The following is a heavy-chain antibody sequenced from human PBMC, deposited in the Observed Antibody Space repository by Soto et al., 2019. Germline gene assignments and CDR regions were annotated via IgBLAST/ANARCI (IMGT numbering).Heavy chain of an antibody. Sequence: QVQLVESGGGVVQPGRSLRLSCAASGFTFSSYGMHWVRQAPGKGLEWVAVIWYDGSNKYYADSVKGRFTISRDNSKNTRYLQMNSLRAEDTAVYYCARVADDSSGYYFYLDYWGQGTLVTVSS. J-gene: IGHJ4*02. CDR2: IWYDGSNK. V-gene: IGHV3-33*01. CDR1: GFTFSSYG. D-gene: IGHD3-22*01. CDR3: ARVADDSSGYYFYLDY.